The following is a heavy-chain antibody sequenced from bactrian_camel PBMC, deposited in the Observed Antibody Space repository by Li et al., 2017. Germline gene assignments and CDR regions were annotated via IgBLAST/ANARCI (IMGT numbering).Heavy chain of an antibody. CDR2: IESDGST. Sequence: VQLVESGGASVQAGGSLRLSCVASGDTIGRYCMGWFRQIPDKEREGVAGIESDGSTSYADSVKGRFTISRDNAKYTVYLQMNSLKFEDTAVYYCAATVLIWGKSACSSSRARGTQVTVS. CDR1: GDTIGRYC. V-gene: IGHV3S9*01. J-gene: IGHJ4*01. D-gene: IGHD4*01.